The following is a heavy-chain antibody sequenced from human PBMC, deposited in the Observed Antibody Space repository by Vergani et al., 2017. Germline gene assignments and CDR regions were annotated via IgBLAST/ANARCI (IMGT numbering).Heavy chain of an antibody. CDR2: IYYSGST. V-gene: IGHV4-59*02. CDR1: GVSVTDYN. J-gene: IGHJ5*02. CDR3: ASDTHSGQRADR. D-gene: IGHD6-19*01. Sequence: QVQLQESGPGLVKPSETLSLTCHVFGVSVTDYNCNWIRQAPGKGLEWIGSIYYSGSTYYNPSLKSRVTISVDTSKNQFSLTLTSVTAADTAVYYCASDTHSGQRADRWGQGILVTVTS.